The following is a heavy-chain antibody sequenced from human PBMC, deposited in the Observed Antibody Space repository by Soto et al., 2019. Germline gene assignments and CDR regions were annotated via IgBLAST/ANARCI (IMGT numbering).Heavy chain of an antibody. D-gene: IGHD4-17*01. CDR2: ISGRGGGT. V-gene: IGHV3-23*01. Sequence: EVQLLESGGGLVQPGGSLRLSCAASGFTFSSYAMSWVRQAPGKGLEWVSAISGRGGGTYYADSVKGRFTISRDNSKNTLYLQMNSLRAEDTAVYYCAKYYGDYGRYYYYYGMDVWGQGTTVTVSS. J-gene: IGHJ6*02. CDR3: AKYYGDYGRYYYYYGMDV. CDR1: GFTFSSYA.